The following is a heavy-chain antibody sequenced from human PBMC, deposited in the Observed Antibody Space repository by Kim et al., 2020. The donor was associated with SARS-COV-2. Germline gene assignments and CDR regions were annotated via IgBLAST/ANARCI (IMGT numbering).Heavy chain of an antibody. D-gene: IGHD5-18*01. CDR1: GGTFSSYA. Sequence: SVKVSCKASGGTFSSYAISWVRQAPGQGLEWMGGIIPIFGTANYAQKFQGRVTITADESTSTAYMELSSLRSEDTAVYYCASTIDIRNTAMGILGYYYGMDVWGQGTTVTVSS. CDR2: IIPIFGTA. CDR3: ASTIDIRNTAMGILGYYYGMDV. J-gene: IGHJ6*02. V-gene: IGHV1-69*13.